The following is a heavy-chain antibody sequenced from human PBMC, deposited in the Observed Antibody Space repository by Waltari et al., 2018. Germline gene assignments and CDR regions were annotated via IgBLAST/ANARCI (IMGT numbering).Heavy chain of an antibody. CDR2: IYYSGST. CDR1: GGSISSSSYY. V-gene: IGHV4-39*07. Sequence: QLQLQESGPGLVKPSETLSLTCTVTGGSISSSSYYWGWIRQPPGKGLEWIGSIYYSGSTYYNPSLKSRVTISVDTSKNQFSLKLSSVTAADTAVYYCARVLTSYFDYWGQGTLVTVSS. CDR3: ARVLTSYFDY. D-gene: IGHD3-9*01. J-gene: IGHJ4*02.